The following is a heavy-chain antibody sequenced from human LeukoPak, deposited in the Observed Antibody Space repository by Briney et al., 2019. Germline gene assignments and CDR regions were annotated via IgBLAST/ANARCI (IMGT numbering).Heavy chain of an antibody. CDR2: IRYDGGTK. CDR3: ARVGEYCTGGSCLDY. D-gene: IGHD2-15*01. J-gene: IGHJ4*02. V-gene: IGHV3-30*02. CDR1: GFTFSNYG. Sequence: GGSLRLSCAASGFTFSNYGMYWVRQAPGKGLEWVAFIRYDGGTKYYADSVKGRFTISRDNSKNTLYLQMTSLRAEDTAVYYCARVGEYCTGGSCLDYWGQGTLVTVSS.